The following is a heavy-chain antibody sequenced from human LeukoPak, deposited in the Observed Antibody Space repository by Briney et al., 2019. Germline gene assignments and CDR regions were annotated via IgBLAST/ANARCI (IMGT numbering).Heavy chain of an antibody. CDR3: ARDSGWY. Sequence: GASVTVSCTASGYTFTVYYIHWVRQAPGQGLEWMGWINPNSGGTNYAQKFQGRVTMTRDTSISTAYMELSRLRSDDSAVYYCARDSGWYWGQGTLVTVSS. D-gene: IGHD2-15*01. J-gene: IGHJ4*02. V-gene: IGHV1-2*02. CDR2: INPNSGGT. CDR1: GYTFTVYY.